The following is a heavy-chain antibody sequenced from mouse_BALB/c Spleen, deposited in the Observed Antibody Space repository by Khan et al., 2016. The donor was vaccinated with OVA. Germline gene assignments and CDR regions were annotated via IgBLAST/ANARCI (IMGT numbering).Heavy chain of an antibody. D-gene: IGHD3-2*02. Sequence: EVQLVESGPGLVKPSQSLSLTCTVTGYSITSDYAWNWIRQLPGNKLEWMGYISYSGNTKYNQSLKSRISITRDTSKNKFFLQLNIVTIEDTATYYCARSQGGGFDYWGQGTTLTVSS. CDR2: ISYSGNT. J-gene: IGHJ2*01. CDR1: GYSITSDYA. CDR3: ARSQGGGFDY. V-gene: IGHV3-2*02.